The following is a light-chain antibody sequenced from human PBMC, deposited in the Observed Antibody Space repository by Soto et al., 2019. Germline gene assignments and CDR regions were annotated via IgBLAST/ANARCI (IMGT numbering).Light chain of an antibody. CDR2: AAS. CDR1: QDINXH. J-gene: IGKJ5*01. Sequence: DIQMTQSPSSLSASVGDRVTITCRASQDINXHLAWFQQKPGKAPKSLIYAASSLQSGVPSKFSXSXSGTDFNLTIXSXXXXXXXXYYCQQYKSYPITFGQGTRLEIK. CDR3: QQYKSYPIT. V-gene: IGKV1-16*02.